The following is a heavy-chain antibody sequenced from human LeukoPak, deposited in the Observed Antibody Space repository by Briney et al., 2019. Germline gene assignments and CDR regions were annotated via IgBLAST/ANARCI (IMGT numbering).Heavy chain of an antibody. CDR1: GFTFSSYA. D-gene: IGHD6-19*01. Sequence: GGSLRLSCAASGFTFSSYAVSWVRQAPGKGLEWVSAISGSGGGTYYADSVEGRFTISRDNSKNPLYLQMNSLSTEDTAVYYCSKTTTGYSSGRYPGWPVDYWGQGTLVTVSS. CDR3: SKTTTGYSSGRYPGWPVDY. CDR2: ISGSGGGT. J-gene: IGHJ4*02. V-gene: IGHV3-23*01.